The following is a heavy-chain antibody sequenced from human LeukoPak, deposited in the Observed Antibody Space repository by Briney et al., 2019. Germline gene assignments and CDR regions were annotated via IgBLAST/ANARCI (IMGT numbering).Heavy chain of an antibody. CDR2: IKSKTDGGTT. V-gene: IGHV3-15*01. CDR1: GFTFSNAW. D-gene: IGHD3-10*01. Sequence: KPGGSLRLSCAASGFTFSNAWMSWVRQAPGKGLEWVGRIKSKTDGGTTDYAAPVKGRFTISRDDSKNTLYLQMNSLRTEDTAVYYCTTVGTQLLWFGETPMDAFDIWGQGTMVTVSS. J-gene: IGHJ3*02. CDR3: TTVGTQLLWFGETPMDAFDI.